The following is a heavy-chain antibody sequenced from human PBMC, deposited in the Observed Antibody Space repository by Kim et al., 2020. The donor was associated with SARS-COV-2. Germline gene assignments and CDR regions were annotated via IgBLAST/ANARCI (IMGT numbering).Heavy chain of an antibody. J-gene: IGHJ4*02. V-gene: IGHV1-2*02. CDR2: INPNSGGT. D-gene: IGHD1-26*01. Sequence: ASVKVSCKASGYTFTGYYMHWVRQAPGQGLEWMGWINPNSGGTNYAQKFQGRVTMTRDTSISTAYMELSRLRSDDKAVYYCARDGGMVGATTHDYWGQGTLVTVSS. CDR3: ARDGGMVGATTHDY. CDR1: GYTFTGYY.